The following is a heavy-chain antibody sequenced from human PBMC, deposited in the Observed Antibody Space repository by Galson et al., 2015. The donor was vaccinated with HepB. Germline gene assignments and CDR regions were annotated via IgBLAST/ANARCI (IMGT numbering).Heavy chain of an antibody. Sequence: SLRLSCAASGFTFSSYAMHWVRQAPGKGLEWVAVISYDGSNKYYADSVKGRSTISRDNSKNTLYLQMNSLRAEDTAVYYCATSLGRFRPIDYWGQGTLVTVSS. D-gene: IGHD7-27*01. J-gene: IGHJ4*02. CDR1: GFTFSSYA. V-gene: IGHV3-30-3*01. CDR2: ISYDGSNK. CDR3: ATSLGRFRPIDY.